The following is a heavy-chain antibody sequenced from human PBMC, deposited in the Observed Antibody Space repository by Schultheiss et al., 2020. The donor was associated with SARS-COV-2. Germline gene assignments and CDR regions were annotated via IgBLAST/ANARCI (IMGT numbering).Heavy chain of an antibody. J-gene: IGHJ4*02. Sequence: GGSLRLSCAASGFTFSSYGMHWVRQAPGKGLEWVAVIWYDGSNKYYADSVKGRFTISRDNSKNTLYLQMNSLRAEDTAVYYCAKDGDLYSSGWYFPFDSWGQGTLVTVSS. CDR1: GFTFSSYG. V-gene: IGHV3-33*06. D-gene: IGHD6-19*01. CDR2: IWYDGSNK. CDR3: AKDGDLYSSGWYFPFDS.